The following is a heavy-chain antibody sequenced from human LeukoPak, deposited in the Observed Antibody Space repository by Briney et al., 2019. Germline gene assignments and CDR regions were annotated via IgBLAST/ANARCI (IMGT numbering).Heavy chain of an antibody. V-gene: IGHV3-33*01. J-gene: IGHJ4*02. CDR2: IWYDGSNK. CDR3: ARDQSIEMATATDY. Sequence: GRSLRLSCAASGFTFSSYGMHWVRQAPGKGLEWVAVIWYDGSNKYYADSVKGRFTISGDNSKNTLYLQMNSLRAEDTAVYYCARDQSIEMATATDYWGQGTLVTVSS. CDR1: GFTFSSYG. D-gene: IGHD5-24*01.